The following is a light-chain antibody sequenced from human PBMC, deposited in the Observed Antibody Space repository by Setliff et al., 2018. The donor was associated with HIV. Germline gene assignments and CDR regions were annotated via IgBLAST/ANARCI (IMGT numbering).Light chain of an antibody. CDR2: AVT. CDR1: SSDVGAYNF. CDR3: CSYAGSSTYV. Sequence: QSVLAQPASVSGSPGQSITISCTGASSDVGAYNFVSWYQQLPGKAPKLIIYAVTDRPSGVSNRFSGSKSGNTASLTISGLQAEDEADYYCCSYAGSSTYVFGNGTKVTVL. J-gene: IGLJ1*01. V-gene: IGLV2-23*02.